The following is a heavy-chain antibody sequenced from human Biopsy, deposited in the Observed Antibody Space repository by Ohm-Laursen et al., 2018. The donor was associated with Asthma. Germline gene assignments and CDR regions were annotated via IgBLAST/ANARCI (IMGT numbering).Heavy chain of an antibody. CDR2: IDWEEDK. CDR1: GFSLSSSGAN. Sequence: TQTLTLTGSFSGFSLSSSGANVNWIRQPPGKALEWLARIDWEEDKFYSTSLRTRLTISKGPSEDQVALTMTNMGPVDTATYYCTRHNDYWGPGILVTVSS. CDR3: TRHNDY. D-gene: IGHD1-14*01. J-gene: IGHJ4*02. V-gene: IGHV2-70*04.